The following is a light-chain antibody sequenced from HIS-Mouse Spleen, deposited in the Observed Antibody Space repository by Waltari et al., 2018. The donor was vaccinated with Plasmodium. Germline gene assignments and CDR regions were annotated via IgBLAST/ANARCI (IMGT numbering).Light chain of an antibody. CDR1: SSDVGSYNL. CDR3: CSYAGSSTFVV. Sequence: QSALTQPASVSGSPGQSIPISCTGTSSDVGSYNLVSWYQQHPRKAPKLMIYEGSKRPSVVSNRFSGSKSGNTASLTVSGLQAEDEADYYCCSYAGSSTFVVFGGGTKLTVL. V-gene: IGLV2-23*03. J-gene: IGLJ2*01. CDR2: EGS.